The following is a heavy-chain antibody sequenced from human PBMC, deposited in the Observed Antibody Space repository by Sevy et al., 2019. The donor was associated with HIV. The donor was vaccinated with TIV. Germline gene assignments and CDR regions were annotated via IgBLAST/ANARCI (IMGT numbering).Heavy chain of an antibody. CDR1: VFTFNIYA. Sequence: GGSLRLSCAASVFTFNIYAMSWVRQAPGKGLEWLSAISGGGDGTYYADSVKGRFTISGDNSRNTLYLQMNSLRAEDTAVYYCAKRPYYYYNSDGHLVSSTDEADYWGQGTLVTVSS. CDR2: ISGGGDGT. CDR3: AKRPYYYYNSDGHLVSSTDEADY. J-gene: IGHJ4*02. V-gene: IGHV3-23*01. D-gene: IGHD3-22*01.